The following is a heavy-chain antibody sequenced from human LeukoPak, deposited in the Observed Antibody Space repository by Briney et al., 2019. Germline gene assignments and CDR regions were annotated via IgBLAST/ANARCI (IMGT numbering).Heavy chain of an antibody. CDR1: GFTFSSYS. D-gene: IGHD6-19*01. V-gene: IGHV3-21*01. J-gene: IGHJ4*02. CDR3: ASQFWWAAVPGTLDY. CDR2: ISSSSSYI. Sequence: PGGSLRLSCAASGFTFSSYSMNWVRQAPGKGLEWVSSISSSSSYIYYADSVKGRFTISRDNAKNSLYLQMNSLRAEDTAVYYCASQFWWAAVPGTLDYWGQGTLVTVSS.